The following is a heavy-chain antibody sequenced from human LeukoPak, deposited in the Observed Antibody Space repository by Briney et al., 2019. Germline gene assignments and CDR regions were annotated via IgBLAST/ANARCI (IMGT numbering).Heavy chain of an antibody. D-gene: IGHD3-22*01. J-gene: IGHJ3*02. CDR2: IYHSGST. CDR3: ASTYYYDSSGYYIDAFDI. CDR1: GGSVSSGGYS. V-gene: IGHV4-30-2*01. Sequence: TLSLTCAVSGGSVSSGGYSWSWIRQPPGKGLEWIGYIYHSGSTYYNPSLKSRVTISVDRSKNQFSLKLSSVTAADTAVYYCASTYYYDSSGYYIDAFDIWGQGTMVTVSS.